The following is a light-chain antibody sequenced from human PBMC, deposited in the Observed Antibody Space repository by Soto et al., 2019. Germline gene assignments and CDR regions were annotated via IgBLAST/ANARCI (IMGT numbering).Light chain of an antibody. Sequence: ERVITQSPATLSVSPGERATLSCRASQSVSTNLAWYQQKPGEAPRLLIYGASTRATGIPARFSGSGSGTDFTLTISSLQSEDFAVYYCQQYNNWPPWTFGQGTKVDIK. J-gene: IGKJ1*01. CDR1: QSVSTN. CDR3: QQYNNWPPWT. CDR2: GAS. V-gene: IGKV3-15*01.